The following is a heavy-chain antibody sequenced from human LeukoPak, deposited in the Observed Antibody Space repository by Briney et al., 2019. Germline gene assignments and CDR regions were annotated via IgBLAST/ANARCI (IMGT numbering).Heavy chain of an antibody. D-gene: IGHD1-26*01. CDR2: ISGSGDST. CDR1: GFTFSSYA. J-gene: IGHJ3*02. Sequence: GGSLRLSCAASGFTFSSYAMSWVRQAPGKGLEWVSAISGSGDSTYYADSVKGRFTISRDNSKNTLYLQMNSLRAGDTAVYYCARGPSIVGATTIDAFDIWGQGTMVTVSS. V-gene: IGHV3-23*01. CDR3: ARGPSIVGATTIDAFDI.